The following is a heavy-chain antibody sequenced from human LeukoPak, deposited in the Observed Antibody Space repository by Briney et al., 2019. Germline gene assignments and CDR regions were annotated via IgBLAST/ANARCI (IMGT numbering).Heavy chain of an antibody. J-gene: IGHJ4*02. CDR1: GFTFSSYA. CDR2: ISGSGGST. CDR3: AKHFCTGLDCSLFDS. Sequence: GGSLRLSCAASGFTFSSYAMSWVRQAPGKGLEWVSAISGSGGSTYYADSVKGRFIISRDDSKNTLSLQLNSLRPEDTALYYCAKHFCTGLDCSLFDSWGQGTLVTVSS. V-gene: IGHV3-23*01. D-gene: IGHD3/OR15-3a*01.